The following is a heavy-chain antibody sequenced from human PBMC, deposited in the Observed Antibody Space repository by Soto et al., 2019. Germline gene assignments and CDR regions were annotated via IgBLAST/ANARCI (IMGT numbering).Heavy chain of an antibody. D-gene: IGHD6-13*01. V-gene: IGHV1-69*02. CDR3: AQSAAGTARPDY. J-gene: IGHJ4*02. Sequence: QVQLVQSGAEVKKPGSSVKVSCKASGGTFSSYTISWVRQAPGQGLEWMGRIIPILGIANYAQKFQGRVTITADKSTSTAYMELSSLRSEDTAVYYCAQSAAGTARPDYWGQGTLVTVSS. CDR2: IIPILGIA. CDR1: GGTFSSYT.